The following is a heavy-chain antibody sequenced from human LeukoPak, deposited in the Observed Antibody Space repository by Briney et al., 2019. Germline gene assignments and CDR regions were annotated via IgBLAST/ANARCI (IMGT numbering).Heavy chain of an antibody. Sequence: GGSLRLSCGASGFTFSTYAMHWVRQTPDKGLEWVAFISSGGTSENYTDSVKGRFTISRDNSKNTLYLRMNNLTPEDTAVYYCAKGYGSSTSYGNWFDPWGQGTLVTVSS. D-gene: IGHD2-2*01. CDR3: AKGYGSSTSYGNWFDP. V-gene: IGHV3-30*18. J-gene: IGHJ5*02. CDR2: ISSGGTSE. CDR1: GFTFSTYA.